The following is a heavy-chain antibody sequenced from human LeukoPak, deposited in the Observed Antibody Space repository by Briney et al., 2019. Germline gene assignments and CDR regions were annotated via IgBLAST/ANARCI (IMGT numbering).Heavy chain of an antibody. D-gene: IGHD6-19*01. J-gene: IGHJ4*02. V-gene: IGHV3-48*03. Sequence: GGSLRLSCAASGFTFSSYEMNWVRQAPGKGLDWVSYISTSGSTIYYADSVKGRFTISRDNAKNSLYLQMNSLRAEDTAVYYCARGPRFLYSSGWYYFDYWGQGTLVTVSS. CDR3: ARGPRFLYSSGWYYFDY. CDR1: GFTFSSYE. CDR2: ISTSGSTI.